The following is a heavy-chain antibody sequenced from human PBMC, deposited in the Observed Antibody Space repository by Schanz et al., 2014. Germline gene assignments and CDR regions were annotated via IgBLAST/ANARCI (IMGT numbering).Heavy chain of an antibody. CDR3: AKVVASGPTTGPFDP. V-gene: IGHV3-30*02. CDR2: IRYDGSNQ. J-gene: IGHJ5*02. CDR1: GFTFSSYG. D-gene: IGHD1-26*01. Sequence: QVQLVESGGGVVQPGTSLRLSCAASGFTFSSYGMHWVRQAPGKGLEWVTFIRYDGSNQYYADSVKGRFTISRDNSRNTLYLQMDSLRDEDTALYYCAKVVASGPTTGPFDPWGQGTLVTVSS.